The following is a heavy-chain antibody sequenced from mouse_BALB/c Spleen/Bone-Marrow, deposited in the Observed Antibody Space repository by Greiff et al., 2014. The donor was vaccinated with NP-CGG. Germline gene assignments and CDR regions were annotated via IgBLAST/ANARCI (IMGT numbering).Heavy chain of an antibody. CDR3: ARETAIVADFDY. V-gene: IGHV3-1*02. CDR1: AYSITSDYG. D-gene: IGHD1-1*01. CDR2: IHYSGNT. Sequence: EVHLVESGPDLVKPSQSVSLTCTVTAYSITSDYGWHWIRQFPGNRLEWMAYIHYSGNTDYNPSLKSRISITRDTSKNQFFLQLNSVTTEDTATYYCARETAIVADFDYWGQGTTLTVSP. J-gene: IGHJ2*01.